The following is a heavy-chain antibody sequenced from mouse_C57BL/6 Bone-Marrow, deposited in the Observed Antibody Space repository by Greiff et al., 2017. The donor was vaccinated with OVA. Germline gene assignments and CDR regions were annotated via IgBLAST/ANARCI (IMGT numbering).Heavy chain of an antibody. CDR1: GYTFTSYG. Sequence: QVQLQQSGAELARPGASVKLSCKASGYTFTSYGISWVKQRPGKGLEWIGELYPRSGSTYYNEKFKGKATLSADKSYSTAYMVLLLVTSENSAVYDYSRVGGSYYYSMDYWVQGTAVTVTS. CDR2: LYPRSGST. J-gene: IGHJ4*01. CDR3: SRVGGSYYYSMDY. V-gene: IGHV1-81*01. D-gene: IGHD1-1*01.